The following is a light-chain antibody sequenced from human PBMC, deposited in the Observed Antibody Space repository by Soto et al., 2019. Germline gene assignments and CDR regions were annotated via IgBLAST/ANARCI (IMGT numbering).Light chain of an antibody. CDR2: EVI. J-gene: IGLJ2*01. V-gene: IGLV2-11*01. Sequence: QSALTQPASVSGSPGQSITISCTGTSSDVGGYNYVSWYQQQPGEAPRLLIYEVIKRPSGVSDRFSGSKSGNTASLTISGLQPEDEADYYCCSYAGTYTFVVFGGGTKLTVL. CDR1: SSDVGGYNY. CDR3: CSYAGTYTFVV.